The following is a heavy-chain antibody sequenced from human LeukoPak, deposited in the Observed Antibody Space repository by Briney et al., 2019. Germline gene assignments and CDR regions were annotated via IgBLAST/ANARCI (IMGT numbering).Heavy chain of an antibody. CDR2: IKQDGSEK. V-gene: IGHV3-7*01. J-gene: IGHJ4*02. D-gene: IGHD3-22*01. CDR1: GFTFSSYW. CDR3: ARDYYYDSSGYYYFDY. Sequence: GGSLRLSCAASGFTFSSYWMSWVRQAPGKGLEWVANIKQDGSEKYYVDSVKGRFTISRDNAKNSLYLQMNSLRAEDTAVYYCARDYYYDSSGYYYFDYWGQGTLVTVSS.